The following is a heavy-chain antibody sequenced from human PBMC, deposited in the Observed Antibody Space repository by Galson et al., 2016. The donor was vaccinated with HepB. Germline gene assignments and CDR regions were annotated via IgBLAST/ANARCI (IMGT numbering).Heavy chain of an antibody. V-gene: IGHV3-30-3*01. CDR3: AKDYGNGWLRPEF. J-gene: IGHJ4*02. D-gene: IGHD6-19*01. CDR2: VSYDGSSK. CDR1: GFIFSSYA. Sequence: SLRLSCAGSGFIFSSYALHWVCQAPGKGLEWEAAVSYDGSSKHYSESVKGRFTISRDDPKSTLYLQMNNLRTDDTALYYCAKDYGNGWLRPEFWGQGTLVAVSS.